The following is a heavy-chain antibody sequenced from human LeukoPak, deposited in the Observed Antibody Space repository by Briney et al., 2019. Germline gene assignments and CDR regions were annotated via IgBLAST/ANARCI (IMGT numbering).Heavy chain of an antibody. CDR1: GFTFSSYE. CDR2: ISSSGSTI. Sequence: PGGSLRLSCAASGFTFSSYEMNWVRQAPGKGLEWVSYISSSGSTIYYADSVKGRFTISRDNAKNSLYLQMNSLRAEDTAVYYCARDRGYCSGGSCYYYGMDVWGQGTTVTVSS. J-gene: IGHJ6*02. V-gene: IGHV3-48*03. CDR3: ARDRGYCSGGSCYYYGMDV. D-gene: IGHD2-15*01.